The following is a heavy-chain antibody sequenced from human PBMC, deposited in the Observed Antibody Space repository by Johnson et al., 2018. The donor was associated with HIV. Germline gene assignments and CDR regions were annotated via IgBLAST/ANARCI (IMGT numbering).Heavy chain of an antibody. D-gene: IGHD3-9*01. J-gene: IGHJ3*02. CDR2: ISWNSGSI. CDR3: ASPEAPYYDILTGYYAAFDI. Sequence: EVQLVESGGGLVQPGRSLRLSCAASGFTFDDYAMHWVRQAPGKGLEWVSGISWNSGSIGYADSVKGRFTIPRANSKNTLYLQMNSLRAEDTAVYYCASPEAPYYDILTGYYAAFDIWGQGTMVTVSS. V-gene: IGHV3-9*01. CDR1: GFTFDDYA.